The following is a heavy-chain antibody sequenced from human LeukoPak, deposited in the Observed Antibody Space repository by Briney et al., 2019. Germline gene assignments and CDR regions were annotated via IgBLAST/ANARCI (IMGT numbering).Heavy chain of an antibody. CDR1: GFSLTTYA. CDR2: ISDRGDST. V-gene: IGHV3-23*01. Sequence: QAGGSLRLSCAASGFSLTTYAMGWVRQAPGKGLEWVSVISDRGDSTYYADSVKGRFTISRDSSKNTLYLQMNSLRGEDMAVYYCAKGRWGLTINNFDIWGQGTMVTVSS. CDR3: AKGRWGLTINNFDI. D-gene: IGHD3-9*01. J-gene: IGHJ3*02.